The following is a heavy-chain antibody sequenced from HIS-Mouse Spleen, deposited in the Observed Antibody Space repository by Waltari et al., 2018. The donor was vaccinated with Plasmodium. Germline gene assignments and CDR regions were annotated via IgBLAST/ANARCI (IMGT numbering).Heavy chain of an antibody. J-gene: IGHJ4*02. CDR2: ISSSSSDI. Sequence: EVQLVESGGGLVKPGGSLRLSCAASGFTFSSYSMNWVRQAPGKGRECVSSISSSSSDIYYADSVKGRVTISSDNAKHSLYLQMNSLRAEDTAVYYCARDRSAAALLGYWGQGTLVTVSS. CDR3: ARDRSAAALLGY. CDR1: GFTFSSYS. D-gene: IGHD6-13*01. V-gene: IGHV3-21*01.